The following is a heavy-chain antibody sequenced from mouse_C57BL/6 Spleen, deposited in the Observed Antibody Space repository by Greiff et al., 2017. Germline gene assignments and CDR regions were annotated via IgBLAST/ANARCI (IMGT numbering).Heavy chain of an antibody. V-gene: IGHV1-69*01. CDR1: GYTFTSYW. D-gene: IGHD2-5*01. CDR3: ARTYYSNYERYFDV. CDR2: IDPSDSYT. J-gene: IGHJ1*03. Sequence: VQLQQPGAELVMPGASVKLSCKASGYTFTSYWMHWVKQRPGQGLEWIGEIDPSDSYTNYNQKFKGKSTLTVDKSSSTAYMQLSSLTSEDSAVYYCARTYYSNYERYFDVWGTGTTGTVSS.